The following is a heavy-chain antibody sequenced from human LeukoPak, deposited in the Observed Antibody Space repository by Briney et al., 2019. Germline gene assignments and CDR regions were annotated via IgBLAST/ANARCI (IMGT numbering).Heavy chain of an antibody. CDR3: ARGPYDYGDQYYYYYYGMDL. J-gene: IGHJ6*02. Sequence: SETLSLTCAVYGGSFSGYYWSWIRQPPGKGLEWIGEISHSGSTNYNPSLKSRVTISVDTSKNQFSLKLSSVAAADTAVYYCARGPYDYGDQYYYYYYGMDLWGQGITVTVSS. V-gene: IGHV4-34*01. CDR2: ISHSGST. D-gene: IGHD4-17*01. CDR1: GGSFSGYY.